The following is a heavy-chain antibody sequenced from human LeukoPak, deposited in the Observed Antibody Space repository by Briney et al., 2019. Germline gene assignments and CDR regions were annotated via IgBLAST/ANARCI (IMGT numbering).Heavy chain of an antibody. CDR3: ARDGTVMRYFEY. D-gene: IGHD4-17*01. CDR2: IYSGGST. V-gene: IGHV3-66*01. CDR1: GFTVSSNY. J-gene: IGHJ4*02. Sequence: SGGSLRLSCAASGFTVSSNYMSWVRQAPGKGLEWVSIIYSGGSTYYADSVKGRFTISRDNSKNTLYLQMNSLRAEDTAVYYCARDGTVMRYFEYWGQGTLVTVSS.